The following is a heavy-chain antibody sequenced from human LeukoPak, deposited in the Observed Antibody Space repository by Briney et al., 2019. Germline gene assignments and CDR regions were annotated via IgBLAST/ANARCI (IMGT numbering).Heavy chain of an antibody. D-gene: IGHD1-14*01. CDR3: ARFGISYLAGAFLDY. Sequence: ASVKVSCKASGYTFTGYYMHWVRQAPGQGLEWMGWISAYNGNTNYAQKLQGRVTMTTDTSTSTAYMELRSLRSDDTAVYYCARFGISYLAGAFLDYWGQGTLVTVSS. CDR1: GYTFTGYY. J-gene: IGHJ4*02. V-gene: IGHV1-18*04. CDR2: ISAYNGNT.